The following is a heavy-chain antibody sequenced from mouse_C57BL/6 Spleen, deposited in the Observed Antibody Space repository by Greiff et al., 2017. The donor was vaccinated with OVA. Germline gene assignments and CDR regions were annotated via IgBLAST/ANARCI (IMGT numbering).Heavy chain of an antibody. J-gene: IGHJ3*01. V-gene: IGHV1-64*01. CDR3: AREKIYYGPWFAY. CDR2: IHPNSGST. CDR1: GYTFTSYW. Sequence: VQLQQPGAELVKPGASVKLSCKASGYTFTSYWMHWVKQRPGQGLEWIGMIHPNSGSTNYNEKFKSKATLTVDKSSSTAYMQLSSLTSEDSAVYYCAREKIYYGPWFAYWGQGTLVTVSA. D-gene: IGHD2-1*01.